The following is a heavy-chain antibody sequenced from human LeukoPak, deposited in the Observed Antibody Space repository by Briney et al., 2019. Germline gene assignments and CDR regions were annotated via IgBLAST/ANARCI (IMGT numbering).Heavy chain of an antibody. CDR3: ARTPSRPNYYYYMDV. V-gene: IGHV4-61*01. CDR1: GDSVSSGMYY. Sequence: PSETLSLTCTVSGDSVSSGMYYWSWIRQPPGKGREWIGHIYYSGSTKYNPSLKSRVTISVDTSKNQFSLKLSSVTAADTAVYYCARTPSRPNYYYYMDVWGKGTTVTVSS. J-gene: IGHJ6*03. CDR2: IYYSGST.